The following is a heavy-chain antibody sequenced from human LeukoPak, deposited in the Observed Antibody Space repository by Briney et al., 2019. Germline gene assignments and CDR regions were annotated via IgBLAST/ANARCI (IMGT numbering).Heavy chain of an antibody. CDR3: TTWRYCSGGSCYSGWLDP. D-gene: IGHD2-15*01. Sequence: GGSLRLSCAASGFTFSNAWMSWVRQAPGKGLEWVGRIKSKTDGGTTDYAAPVKGRFTISRDDSKNTLYLQMNSLKTEDTAVYYCTTWRYCSGGSCYSGWLDPWGQGTLVIVSS. CDR2: IKSKTDGGTT. CDR1: GFTFSNAW. J-gene: IGHJ5*02. V-gene: IGHV3-15*01.